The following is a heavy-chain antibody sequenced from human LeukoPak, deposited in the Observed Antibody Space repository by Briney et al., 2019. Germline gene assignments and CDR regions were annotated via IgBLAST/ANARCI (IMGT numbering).Heavy chain of an antibody. J-gene: IGHJ4*02. Sequence: GGSLETSVKGSGSGFTSYWISGVRQMPGEGRGGMGGIKASGAYTNYSPSFQGHVTISADKSISTAYLQWSSLKASDTAMYYCARHDGYCTNGVCRADDYWGQGTLVTVSS. CDR2: IKASGAYT. D-gene: IGHD2-8*01. V-gene: IGHV5-10-1*01. CDR1: GSGFTSYW. CDR3: ARHDGYCTNGVCRADDY.